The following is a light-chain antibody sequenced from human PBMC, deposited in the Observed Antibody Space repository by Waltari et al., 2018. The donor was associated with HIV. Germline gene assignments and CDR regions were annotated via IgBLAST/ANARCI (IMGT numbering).Light chain of an antibody. CDR3: QQYNTFPYT. CDR1: QTINNW. J-gene: IGKJ2*01. CDR2: QAS. V-gene: IGKV1-5*03. Sequence: DIQMNQSPSTLSASVGDGVTISCRASQTINNWLAWYQQKPGQAPKLLIYQASKLESGVPSRFRGTRSGTEFTLTISSLQPDDFATYYCQQYNTFPYTFGQGTKLEIK.